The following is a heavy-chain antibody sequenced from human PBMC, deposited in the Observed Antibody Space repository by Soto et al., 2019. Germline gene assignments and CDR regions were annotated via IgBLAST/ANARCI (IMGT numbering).Heavy chain of an antibody. D-gene: IGHD5-12*01. V-gene: IGHV1-2*04. Sequence: GXSVKVSCKASGYTFTGYYMHWVRQAPGQGLEWMGWINPNSGGTNYAQKFQGWVTMTRDTSISTAYMELSRLRSDDTAVYYCARAYSGYAQGQSAKQQLVVNWFDPWGQGTLVTVSS. CDR2: INPNSGGT. CDR3: ARAYSGYAQGQSAKQQLVVNWFDP. J-gene: IGHJ5*02. CDR1: GYTFTGYY.